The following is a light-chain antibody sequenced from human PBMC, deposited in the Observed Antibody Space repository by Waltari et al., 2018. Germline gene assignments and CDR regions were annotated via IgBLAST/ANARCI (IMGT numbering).Light chain of an antibody. J-gene: IGLJ3*02. CDR1: SGHSSNV. CDR3: ETGGHGTWV. Sequence: QLVVPQSPSASAPLGASVKLTCTLSSGHSSNVIAWLPQRPEKGPWYLMKVNSDGSHSKGDEIPDRFSGSSSGAERYLTISSLQSDDEADYYCETGGHGTWVFGGGTKLTVL. V-gene: IGLV4-69*01. CDR2: VNSDGSH.